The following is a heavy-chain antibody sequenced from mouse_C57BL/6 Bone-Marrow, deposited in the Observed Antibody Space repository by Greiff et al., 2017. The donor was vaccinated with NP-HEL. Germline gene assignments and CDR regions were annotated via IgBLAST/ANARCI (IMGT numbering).Heavy chain of an antibody. V-gene: IGHV5-17*01. CDR1: GFTFSDYG. J-gene: IGHJ4*01. CDR3: ARRYRGLYYYAMDY. CDR2: ISSGSSTI. Sequence: EVKLQESGGGLVKPGGSLKLSCAASGFTFSDYGMHWVRQAPEKGLEWVAYISSGSSTIYYADTVKGRLTISRDNAKNTLFLQMTSLRSEDTAMYYCARRYRGLYYYAMDYWGQGTSVTVSS. D-gene: IGHD2-12*01.